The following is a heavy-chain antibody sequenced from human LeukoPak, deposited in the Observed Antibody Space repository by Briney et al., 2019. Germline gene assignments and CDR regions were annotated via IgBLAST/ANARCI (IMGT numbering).Heavy chain of an antibody. Sequence: GGSLRLSCAASGFTFSSYAMSWVRRAPGKGLEWVSAISGSGGSTYYADSVKGRFTISRDNSKNTLYLQMNSLRAEDTAVYYCAKGAAAGTSRNWFDPWGQGTLVTVSS. V-gene: IGHV3-23*01. CDR3: AKGAAAGTSRNWFDP. CDR2: ISGSGGST. CDR1: GFTFSSYA. J-gene: IGHJ5*02. D-gene: IGHD6-13*01.